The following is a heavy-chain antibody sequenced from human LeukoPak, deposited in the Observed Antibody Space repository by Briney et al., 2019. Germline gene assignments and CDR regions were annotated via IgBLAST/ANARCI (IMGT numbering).Heavy chain of an antibody. V-gene: IGHV4-34*01. CDR3: ARALGDILTGPTRHFQH. CDR1: GGSFSGYY. D-gene: IGHD3-9*01. Sequence: SETLSLTCAVYGGSFSGYYWSWIRQPPGKGLEWIGEINHSGSTNYNPSLKSRVTISVDTSKNQFSLKLSSVTAADTAVYYCARALGDILTGPTRHFQHWGQGTLVTVSS. J-gene: IGHJ1*01. CDR2: INHSGST.